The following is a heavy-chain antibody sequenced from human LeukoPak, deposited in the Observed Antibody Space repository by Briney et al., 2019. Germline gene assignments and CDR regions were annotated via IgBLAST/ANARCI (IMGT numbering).Heavy chain of an antibody. CDR3: AELGITMIGGV. CDR1: GFTFSDYY. Sequence: PGGSLRLSCAASGFTFSDYYMKWIRQAPGKGLEWLSHISSIGNTIYYADSVKGRFTISRDNAKNSLYLQMNSLRAEDTAVYYCAELGITMIGGVWGKGTTVTISS. CDR2: ISSIGNTI. D-gene: IGHD3-10*02. J-gene: IGHJ6*04. V-gene: IGHV3-11*04.